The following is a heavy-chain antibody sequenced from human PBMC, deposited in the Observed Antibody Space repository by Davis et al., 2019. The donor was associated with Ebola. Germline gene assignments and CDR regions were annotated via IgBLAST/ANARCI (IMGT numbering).Heavy chain of an antibody. J-gene: IGHJ6*02. D-gene: IGHD2/OR15-2a*01. Sequence: AASVKVSCKASGYTFTSYGISWVRQAPGQGLEWMGWISAYNGNTNYAQKLQGRVTMTTDTSTSTAYMELRSLRSDDTAVYYCARDSAEITSQKIVIAGWGAVYYYGMDVWSQGTTVTVSS. CDR2: ISAYNGNT. V-gene: IGHV1-18*01. CDR3: ARDSAEITSQKIVIAGWGAVYYYGMDV. CDR1: GYTFTSYG.